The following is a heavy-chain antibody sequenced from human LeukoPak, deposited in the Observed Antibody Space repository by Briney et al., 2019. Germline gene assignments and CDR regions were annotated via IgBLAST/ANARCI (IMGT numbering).Heavy chain of an antibody. D-gene: IGHD4-17*01. Sequence: GGSLRLSCAASGFTFSSYAVSWVRQAPGKGLEWVSGISGSGSPTHYADSVKGRFAISRDNSKNTVYLQMNSLRAEDTAVYYCARNGDLCIDYWGQGTLVTVSS. J-gene: IGHJ4*02. CDR2: ISGSGSPT. CDR1: GFTFSSYA. V-gene: IGHV3-23*01. CDR3: ARNGDLCIDY.